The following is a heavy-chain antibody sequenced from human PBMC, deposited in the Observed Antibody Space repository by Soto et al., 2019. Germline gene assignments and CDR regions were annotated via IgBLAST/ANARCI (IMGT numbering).Heavy chain of an antibody. V-gene: IGHV1-3*05. D-gene: IGHD6-19*01. CDR1: GYTFTKYA. CDR3: AREQWLGVDY. CDR2: INAGNGNT. J-gene: IGHJ4*02. Sequence: QVQLVQSGAEEKKPGASVKISCKASGYTFTKYAMHWVRQAPGQSLEWMGWINAGNGNTKYSQKFQGRVTITRDTSESTAYMELSNLRSEDTAVYYCAREQWLGVDYWGQGTLVNVSS.